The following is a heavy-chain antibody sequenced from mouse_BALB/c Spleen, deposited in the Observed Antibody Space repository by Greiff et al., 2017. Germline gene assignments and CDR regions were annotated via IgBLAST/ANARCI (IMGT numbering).Heavy chain of an antibody. CDR1: GFTFSSYA. CDR2: ISSGGSYT. V-gene: IGHV5-9-4*01. Sequence: EVQLVESGGGLVKPGGSLKLSCAASGFTFSSYAMSWVRQSPEKRLEWVAEISSGGSYTYYPDTVTGRFTISRDNAKNTLYLEMSSLRSEDTAMYYCARDQTARATYYAMDYWGQGTSVTVSS. J-gene: IGHJ4*01. D-gene: IGHD3-2*01. CDR3: ARDQTARATYYAMDY.